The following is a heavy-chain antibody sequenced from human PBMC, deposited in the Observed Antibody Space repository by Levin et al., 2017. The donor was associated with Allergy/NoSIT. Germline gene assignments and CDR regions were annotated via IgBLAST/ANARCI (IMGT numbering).Heavy chain of an antibody. J-gene: IGHJ4*02. Sequence: GGSLRLSCAASGFTFSSYAMSWVRQAPGKGLEWVSAISGSGGSTYYADSVKGRFTISRDNSKNTLYLQMNSLRAEDTAVYYCASVFYDYVWGSYQTPYYFDYWGQGTLVTVSS. CDR3: ASVFYDYVWGSYQTPYYFDY. CDR1: GFTFSSYA. CDR2: ISGSGGST. V-gene: IGHV3-23*01. D-gene: IGHD3-16*02.